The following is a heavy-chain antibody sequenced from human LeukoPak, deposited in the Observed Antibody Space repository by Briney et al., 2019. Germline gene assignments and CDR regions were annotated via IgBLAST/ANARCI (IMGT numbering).Heavy chain of an antibody. CDR2: IWSDRTNK. D-gene: IGHD6-13*01. CDR1: GLTFSAYG. Sequence: GGSLRLSCAASGLTFSAYGMHWVRQAPGKGLEWVAVIWSDRTNKYYAEAVRGRFTISRDNSKNTLYLQMNTLIIEDTAVYYCASAAGAFDNWGQGRMMTVS. CDR3: ASAAGAFDN. V-gene: IGHV3-33*01. J-gene: IGHJ3*02.